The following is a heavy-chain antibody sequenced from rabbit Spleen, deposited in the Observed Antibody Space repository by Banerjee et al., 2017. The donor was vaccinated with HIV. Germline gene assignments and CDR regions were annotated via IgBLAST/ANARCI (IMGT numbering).Heavy chain of an antibody. CDR1: GFSFTSIYW. Sequence: QEQLEESGGDLVKPGASLTLTCTASGFSFTSIYWVCWVRQAPGKGLEWIACIDAGSSGFTYHASWAKGRFTISKTSSTTVTLQMTSLTAADTATYFCARDSSSSFSSYGMDLWGPGTLVTVS. D-gene: IGHD1-1*01. V-gene: IGHV1S45*01. CDR2: IDAGSSGFT. J-gene: IGHJ6*01. CDR3: ARDSSSSFSSYGMDL.